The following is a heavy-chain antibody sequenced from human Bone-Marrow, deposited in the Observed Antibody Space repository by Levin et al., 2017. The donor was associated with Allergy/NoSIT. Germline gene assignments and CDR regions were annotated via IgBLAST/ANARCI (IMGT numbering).Heavy chain of an antibody. CDR2: ISYDGSDK. D-gene: IGHD6-19*01. CDR1: GFTFSSYV. V-gene: IGHV3-30*04. CDR3: ARDSSGSSVWYGYFHY. Sequence: GESLKISCAASGFTFSSYVMHWVRQAPGQGLEWVAVISYDGSDKHYADSVKGRFTISRDNSKNTLSLQMNSLRGEDTAVYYCARDSSGSSVWYGYFHYWGQGTLVTVSS. J-gene: IGHJ1*01.